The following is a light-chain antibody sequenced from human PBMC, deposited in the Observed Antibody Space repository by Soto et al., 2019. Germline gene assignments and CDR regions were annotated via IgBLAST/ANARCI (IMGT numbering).Light chain of an antibody. Sequence: IQMTQSPSSLSASVGDRVTITCRASQDLNKYLAWYQQRPGTVPKLLIYSASTLKSGVPSRFSGSRSGTDFTLTISSLQPEDVATYYCQKYSGVHVTFGQGTRLEIK. CDR1: QDLNKY. CDR3: QKYSGVHVT. J-gene: IGKJ5*01. V-gene: IGKV1-27*01. CDR2: SAS.